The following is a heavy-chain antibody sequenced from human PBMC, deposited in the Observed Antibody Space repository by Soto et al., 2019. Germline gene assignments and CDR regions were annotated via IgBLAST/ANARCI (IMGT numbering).Heavy chain of an antibody. J-gene: IGHJ6*03. D-gene: IGHD2-2*01. V-gene: IGHV3-7*01. Sequence: HPGGSLRLSCAASGFTFSSYWMSWVRQAPGKGLEWVANIKQDGSEKYYVDSVKGRFTISRDNAKNSLYLQMNSLRAEDTAVYYCARVLAQHCSSTSCEQSGYYYYMDVWGKGTTVTVSS. CDR2: IKQDGSEK. CDR3: ARVLAQHCSSTSCEQSGYYYYMDV. CDR1: GFTFSSYW.